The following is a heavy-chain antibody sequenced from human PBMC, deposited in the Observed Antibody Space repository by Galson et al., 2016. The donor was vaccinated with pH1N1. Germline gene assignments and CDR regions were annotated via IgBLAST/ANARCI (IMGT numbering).Heavy chain of an antibody. CDR1: GGTFSSYA. J-gene: IGHJ5*02. Sequence: SVKVSCKASGGTFSSYAFSWVRQAPGQGLEWMGWIIGMFGTANYAQKFQGRVTITADESTSTAYMELNSLRSEDTAVYYCARAPYCSNATCYSVWFDPWGQGTPVTVSS. CDR2: IIGMFGTA. V-gene: IGHV1-69*13. D-gene: IGHD2-2*02. CDR3: ARAPYCSNATCYSVWFDP.